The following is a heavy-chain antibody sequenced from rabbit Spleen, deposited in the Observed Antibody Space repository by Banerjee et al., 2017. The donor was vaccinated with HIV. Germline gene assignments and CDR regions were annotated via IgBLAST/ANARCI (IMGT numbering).Heavy chain of an antibody. D-gene: IGHD1-1*01. CDR1: GFDFRRYY. Sequence: QLEESGGDLVKPEGSLTLSCKASGFDFRRYYLSWVRQAPGKGLEWIGIIDVGEGNTDYASWVNGRFTISSDNAQNTVDLQMSGLTAADTATYFCARNYVNAFDPWGPGTLVTVS. V-gene: IGHV1S7*01. CDR2: IDVGEGNT. CDR3: ARNYVNAFDP. J-gene: IGHJ2*01.